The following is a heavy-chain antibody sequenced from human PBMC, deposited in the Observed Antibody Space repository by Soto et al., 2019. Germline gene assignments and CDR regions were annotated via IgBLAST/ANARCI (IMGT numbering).Heavy chain of an antibody. CDR3: ARDGRYYDILTGYERSWFDP. Sequence: SETLSLTCAVSGGSISSSNWWSWVRQPPGKGLEWIGEIYHSGSTNYNPSLMSRVTISVDTSKNQFSLKLSSVTAADTAVYYCARDGRYYDILTGYERSWFDPWGQGTLVTVSS. D-gene: IGHD3-9*01. CDR2: IYHSGST. J-gene: IGHJ5*02. CDR1: GGSISSSNW. V-gene: IGHV4-4*02.